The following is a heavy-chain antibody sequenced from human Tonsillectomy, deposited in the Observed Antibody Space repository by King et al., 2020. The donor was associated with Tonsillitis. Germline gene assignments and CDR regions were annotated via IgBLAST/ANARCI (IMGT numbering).Heavy chain of an antibody. CDR3: ARTPGYDYVWGSFGYYYMDV. Sequence: TLKESGLALVKPTQTLTLTCTFSGFSLSTSGMCVSWIRQPPGKALEWLALIDWDDDKYYSTSLKTRLTISKDTSKNQVVLTMPNMDPVDTATYYCARTPGYDYVWGSFGYYYMDVWGKGTTVTVSS. V-gene: IGHV2-70*01. J-gene: IGHJ6*03. CDR1: GFSLSTSGMC. CDR2: IDWDDDK. D-gene: IGHD3-16*01.